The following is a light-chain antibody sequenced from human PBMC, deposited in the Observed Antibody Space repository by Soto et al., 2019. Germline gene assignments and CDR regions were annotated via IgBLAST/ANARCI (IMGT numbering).Light chain of an antibody. CDR1: QNINNY. CDR3: QQYENLPT. CDR2: DAS. V-gene: IGKV1-33*01. Sequence: MQMTQSPSALSAAVAVRHTMPIQASQNINNYLNWYQQKPGRARKLLIYDASNLEAGVPSRFRGSGSGTDFTFTISRLQPEDIATYYCQQYENLPTFGQGTRLEIK. J-gene: IGKJ5*01.